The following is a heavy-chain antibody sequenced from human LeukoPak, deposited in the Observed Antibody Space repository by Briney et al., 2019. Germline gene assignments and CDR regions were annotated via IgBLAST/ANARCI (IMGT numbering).Heavy chain of an antibody. V-gene: IGHV3-11*06. Sequence: PGGSLRLSCAASGFIFSDYYMSWIRQAPGKGLEWVSYISGSSTYTNYADSVKGRFTISRDNAKNSLFLQMNSLRAEDTAVYYCARGGFKQWLAYWGQGTLVTVSS. CDR1: GFIFSDYY. CDR2: ISGSSTYT. J-gene: IGHJ4*02. D-gene: IGHD6-19*01. CDR3: ARGGFKQWLAY.